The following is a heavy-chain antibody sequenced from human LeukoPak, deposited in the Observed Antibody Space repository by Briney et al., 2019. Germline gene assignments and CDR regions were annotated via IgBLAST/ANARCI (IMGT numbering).Heavy chain of an antibody. CDR3: ARVKMVRGVMGAFDI. CDR2: IYYSGST. Sequence: PSETLSLTCTVSGGSISSSSYYWGWIRQPPGKGLEWIGSIYYSGSTYYNPSLKSRVTISVDTSKNQFSLKLSSVTAADTAVYYCARVKMVRGVMGAFDIWGQGTMVTVSS. J-gene: IGHJ3*02. V-gene: IGHV4-39*07. CDR1: GGSISSSSYY. D-gene: IGHD3-10*01.